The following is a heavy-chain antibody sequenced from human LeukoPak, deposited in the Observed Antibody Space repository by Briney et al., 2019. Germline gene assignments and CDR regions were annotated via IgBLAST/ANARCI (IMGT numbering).Heavy chain of an antibody. J-gene: IGHJ4*02. V-gene: IGHV3-23*01. CDR2: ISGRGSDT. CDR3: ARGGLLEWLSDYFDY. D-gene: IGHD3-3*01. CDR1: GFIDG. Sequence: GGSLRLSCVASGFIDGMSWVRQAPGQGLEWVSAISGRGSDTFYSDSVKGRFTISRDNPKNTLYLQMNSLRAEDTAVYYCARGGLLEWLSDYFDYWGQGTLVTVSS.